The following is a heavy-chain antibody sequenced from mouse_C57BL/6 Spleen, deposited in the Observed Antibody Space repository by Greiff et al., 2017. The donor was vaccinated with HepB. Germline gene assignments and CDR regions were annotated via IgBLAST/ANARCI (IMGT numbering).Heavy chain of an antibody. D-gene: IGHD2-1*01. CDR1: GYTFTDYY. Sequence: EVQLQQSGPVLVKPGASVKMSCKASGYTFTDYYMNWVKQSHGKSLEWIGVINPYNGGTSYNQKFKGKATLTVDKSSSTAYMELNSLTSEDSAVYYCARGGIYYGNYFDYWGQGTTLTVSS. J-gene: IGHJ2*01. CDR3: ARGGIYYGNYFDY. V-gene: IGHV1-19*01. CDR2: INPYNGGT.